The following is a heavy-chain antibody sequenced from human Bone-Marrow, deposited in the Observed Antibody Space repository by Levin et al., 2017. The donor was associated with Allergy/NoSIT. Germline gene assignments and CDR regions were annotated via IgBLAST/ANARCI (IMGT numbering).Heavy chain of an antibody. V-gene: IGHV4-59*01. D-gene: IGHD4-11*01. Sequence: PSETLSLTCTVSGGSISTYFWNWIRQPPGQGLEWIGYVSYIGSTNYNPSLKSRVTISLDTSKKQFSLNLSSVTAADTAIYYCARMGLNTLTTWGQGTLVTVSS. CDR3: ARMGLNTLTT. CDR2: VSYIGST. J-gene: IGHJ4*02. CDR1: GGSISTYF.